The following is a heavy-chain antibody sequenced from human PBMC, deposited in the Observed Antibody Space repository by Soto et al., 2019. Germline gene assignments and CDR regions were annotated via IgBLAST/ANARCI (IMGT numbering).Heavy chain of an antibody. D-gene: IGHD3-3*01. V-gene: IGHV1-18*04. Sequence: ASVKVSCKASGYTFNTYGITWVRQAPGHGLEWVAWTGVHNGNTNYAQKLQGRITVTTDTSTSTAYMELTGLTSDDTAVYYCARDSVSGANFWSAYSGGFFDYWGQGTLVTVSS. CDR1: GYTFNTYG. CDR3: ARDSVSGANFWSAYSGGFFDY. CDR2: TGVHNGNT. J-gene: IGHJ4*02.